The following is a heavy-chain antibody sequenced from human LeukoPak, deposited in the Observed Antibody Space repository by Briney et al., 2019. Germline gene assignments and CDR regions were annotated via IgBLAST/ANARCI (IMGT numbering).Heavy chain of an antibody. Sequence: ASVKVSCKASGYTFTSYAMHWVRQAPGQRLEWMGWINAGNGNTKCSQKFQGRVTITRDTTASTAYMELSSLRSEDTAVYYCARPQDSSSWYNWFDPWGQGTLVTVSS. CDR1: GYTFTSYA. V-gene: IGHV1-3*01. CDR3: ARPQDSSSWYNWFDP. D-gene: IGHD6-13*01. CDR2: INAGNGNT. J-gene: IGHJ5*02.